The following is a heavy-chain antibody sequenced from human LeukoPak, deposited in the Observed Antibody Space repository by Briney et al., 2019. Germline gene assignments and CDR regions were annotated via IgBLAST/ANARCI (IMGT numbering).Heavy chain of an antibody. CDR2: ITDSGGNT. CDR1: EFPFRNYV. D-gene: IGHD6-6*01. CDR3: AKGSSSSRPYYFDY. V-gene: IGHV3-23*01. Sequence: GGSLRLSCAASEFPFRNYVMSWVRQAPGKGLEWVSAITDSGGNTYHADSVKGRFTISRDNSKNTLFLQMYSLRVEDTAVYYCAKGSSSSRPYYFDYWGQGTLVTVSS. J-gene: IGHJ4*02.